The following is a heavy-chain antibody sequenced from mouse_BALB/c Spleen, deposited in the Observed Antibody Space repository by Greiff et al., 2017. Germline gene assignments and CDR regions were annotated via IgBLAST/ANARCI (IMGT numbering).Heavy chain of an antibody. CDR2: IRNKANGYTT. Sequence: DVMVVESGGGLVQPGGSLRLSCATSGFTFTDYYMSWVRRHPGKEFEWLGFIRNKANGYTTEYSASVKGRFTISSDNSQSILYLQMNTLRAEDRATYYCARDYDDTTGAMDYRGQGTSVTVAS. CDR3: ARDYDDTTGAMDY. V-gene: IGHV7-3*02. D-gene: IGHD2-3*01. J-gene: IGHJ4*01. CDR1: GFTFTDYY.